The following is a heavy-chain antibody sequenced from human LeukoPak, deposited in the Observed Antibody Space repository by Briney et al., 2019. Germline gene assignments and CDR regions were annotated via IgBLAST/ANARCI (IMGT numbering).Heavy chain of an antibody. Sequence: GGALRLSCAASGFTFSSYEMNWVRQAPGKGLQWVSDISSSGTTIYYADSVKGRFTISRDNAKNSLYLQMNSLRAEDTAVYYCARKYCSTTSCLFDNWGQGTLVTVSS. J-gene: IGHJ4*02. CDR2: ISSSGTTI. CDR1: GFTFSSYE. CDR3: ARKYCSTTSCLFDN. V-gene: IGHV3-48*03. D-gene: IGHD2-2*01.